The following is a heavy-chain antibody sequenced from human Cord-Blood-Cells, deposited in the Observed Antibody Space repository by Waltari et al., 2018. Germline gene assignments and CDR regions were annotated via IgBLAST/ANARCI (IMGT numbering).Heavy chain of an antibody. J-gene: IGHJ4*02. Sequence: QLQLQESGPGLVKPSETLSLTCTVSGGSISSSSYYWGWIRQPPGKGLEWIGSIYYSGSTYYTPSLKSRGTISVDTSKNQFSLKLSSVTAADTAVYYCARPRYSSSWYVDYWGQGTLVTVSS. V-gene: IGHV4-39*01. CDR2: IYYSGST. CDR1: GGSISSSSYY. CDR3: ARPRYSSSWYVDY. D-gene: IGHD6-13*01.